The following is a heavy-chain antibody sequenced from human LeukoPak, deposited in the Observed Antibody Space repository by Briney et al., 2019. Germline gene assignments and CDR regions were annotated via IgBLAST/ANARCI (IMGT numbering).Heavy chain of an antibody. CDR3: AREVSAAGSAIDY. CDR2: INPNSGGT. V-gene: IGHV1-2*06. Sequence: ASVKVSCKASGYTFTGYYMHWVRQAPGQGLEWMGRINPNSGGTNYAQKFQGMVTMTRDTSISTAYMELSRLRSDDTAVYYCAREVSAAGSAIDYWGQGTLVTVSS. CDR1: GYTFTGYY. J-gene: IGHJ4*02. D-gene: IGHD6-13*01.